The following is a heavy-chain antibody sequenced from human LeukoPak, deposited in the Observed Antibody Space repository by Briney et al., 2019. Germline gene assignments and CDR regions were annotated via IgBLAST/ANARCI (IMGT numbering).Heavy chain of an antibody. V-gene: IGHV1-8*01. D-gene: IGHD3-10*01. Sequence: GASVKVSCKASGYTFTSYDINWVRQATGQGLEWMGWMNPNSGNTGYAQKFQGRVTMTRNTSISTAYMELSSLRSEDTAVYYCARQDYLWFGEPPGWFDPWGQGTLVTVSS. J-gene: IGHJ5*02. CDR2: MNPNSGNT. CDR1: GYTFTSYD. CDR3: ARQDYLWFGEPPGWFDP.